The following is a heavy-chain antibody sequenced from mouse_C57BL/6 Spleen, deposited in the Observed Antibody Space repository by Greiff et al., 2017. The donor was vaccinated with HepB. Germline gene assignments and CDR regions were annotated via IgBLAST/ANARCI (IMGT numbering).Heavy chain of an antibody. J-gene: IGHJ1*03. CDR2: INYDGSST. CDR3: ARDSLHYYGSSYWYFDV. Sequence: EVKLVESEGGLVQPGSSMKLSCTASGFTFSDYYMAWVRQVPEKGLEWVANINYDGSSTYYLDSLKSRFIISRDNAKNILYLQMSSLKSEDTATYYCARDSLHYYGSSYWYFDVWGTGTTVTVSS. V-gene: IGHV5-16*01. D-gene: IGHD1-1*01. CDR1: GFTFSDYY.